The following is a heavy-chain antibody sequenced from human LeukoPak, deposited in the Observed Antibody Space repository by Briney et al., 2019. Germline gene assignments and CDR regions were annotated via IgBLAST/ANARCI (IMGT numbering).Heavy chain of an antibody. CDR1: GFTVSSNY. D-gene: IGHD3-22*01. V-gene: IGHV3-66*02. CDR2: IYSGGST. CDR3: ARPRGGYYDSSGLDAFDI. Sequence: GGSLRLSCAASGFTVSSNYMSWVRQAPGKGLECVSVIYSGGSTYYADSVKGRFTSSRDNSKNTLYLQMNSLRAEDTAVYYCARPRGGYYDSSGLDAFDIWGQGTMVTVSS. J-gene: IGHJ3*02.